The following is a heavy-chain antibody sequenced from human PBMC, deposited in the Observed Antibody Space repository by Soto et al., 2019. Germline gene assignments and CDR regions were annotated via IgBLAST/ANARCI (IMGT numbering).Heavy chain of an antibody. CDR3: ARLGGGSWWWAVASDPDNWFDP. J-gene: IGHJ5*02. CDR2: ISAYNGNT. V-gene: IGHV1-18*04. D-gene: IGHD2-15*01. Sequence: QVQLVQSGAEVKKPGASVKVSCKASGYTFTSYGISWVRQAPGQGLEWMGWISAYNGNTNYAQKLQGRVTMTTDTSTSTAYMELRSLRSDDTAVYYCARLGGGSWWWAVASDPDNWFDPWGQGTLVTVSS. CDR1: GYTFTSYG.